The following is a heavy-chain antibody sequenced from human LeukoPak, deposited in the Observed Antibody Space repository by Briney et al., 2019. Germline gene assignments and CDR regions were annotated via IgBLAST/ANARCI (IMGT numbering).Heavy chain of an antibody. V-gene: IGHV3-9*01. Sequence: GRSLRLSCAASGFTFDDYAMHWVRQAPGKGLEWVSTISWNSDSIGHADSVKGRFTISRDNGKNSLYLQMNSLRDEDTALYYCAKDRASYSSGSDGMDVWGQGTTVTVSS. CDR2: ISWNSDSI. J-gene: IGHJ6*02. CDR1: GFTFDDYA. D-gene: IGHD6-19*01. CDR3: AKDRASYSSGSDGMDV.